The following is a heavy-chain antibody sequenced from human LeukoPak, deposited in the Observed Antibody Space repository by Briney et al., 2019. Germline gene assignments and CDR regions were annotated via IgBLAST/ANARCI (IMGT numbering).Heavy chain of an antibody. V-gene: IGHV3-21*01. J-gene: IGHJ3*02. CDR2: ISSSSSYI. Sequence: GGSLRLSCAASGFTFSSYSMNWVRQAPGKGLEWVSSISSSSSYIYYADSVKGRFTISRDNAKNSLYLQMNSLRAEDTAVYYCARDYYYDSSGYYVAFDIWGQGTMVTVSS. CDR3: ARDYYYDSSGYYVAFDI. D-gene: IGHD3-22*01. CDR1: GFTFSSYS.